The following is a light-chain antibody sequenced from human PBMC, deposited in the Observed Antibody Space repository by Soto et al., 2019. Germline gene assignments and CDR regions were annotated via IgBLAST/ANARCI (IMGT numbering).Light chain of an antibody. V-gene: IGKV3-15*01. Sequence: EIVMTQSPATLSVSPGERATLSCRASQSVSSNLAWYQQKPGQAPRLLISGACTRATGIPARFSGSGSGTEFTLTISGLQSEDFAVYYCQQFNSWPRTFGQGTKVDIK. CDR2: GAC. J-gene: IGKJ1*01. CDR3: QQFNSWPRT. CDR1: QSVSSN.